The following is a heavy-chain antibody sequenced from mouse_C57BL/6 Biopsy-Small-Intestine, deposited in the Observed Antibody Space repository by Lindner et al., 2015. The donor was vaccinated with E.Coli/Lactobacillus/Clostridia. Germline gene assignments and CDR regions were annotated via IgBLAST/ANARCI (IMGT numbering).Heavy chain of an antibody. V-gene: IGHV10-3*01. CDR2: IRSKSSNYAT. Sequence: EVQLQESGGGLVQLRSLKLSCAASGFTFNTYAMHWVRQAPGKGLEWVARIRSKSSNYATYYADSVKDRFTISRDDSQSMLYLQMNNLKTEDTAMYYCVRETTVDWYFDVWGTGTTVTVSS. D-gene: IGHD1-1*01. CDR3: VRETTVDWYFDV. CDR1: GFTFNTYA. J-gene: IGHJ1*03.